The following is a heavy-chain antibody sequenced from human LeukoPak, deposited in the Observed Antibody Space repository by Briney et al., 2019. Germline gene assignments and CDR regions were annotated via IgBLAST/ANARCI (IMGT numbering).Heavy chain of an antibody. V-gene: IGHV4-59*01. CDR3: ARGIAARHDY. Sequence: SETLSLTCTVFSGSISSYYWSWIRQPPGKGLEWIGYIYYSGSTNYNPSLKSRVTISVDTSKNQFSLKLSSVTAADTAVYYCARGIAARHDYWGQGTLVTVSS. CDR2: IYYSGST. D-gene: IGHD6-6*01. J-gene: IGHJ4*02. CDR1: SGSISSYY.